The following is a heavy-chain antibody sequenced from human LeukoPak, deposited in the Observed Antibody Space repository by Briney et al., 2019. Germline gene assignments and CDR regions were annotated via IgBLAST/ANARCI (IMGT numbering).Heavy chain of an antibody. Sequence: GPSVKVSCTASGGTFSSYAISWVRQAPGQGLEWMGGIIPIFGTANYAQKFQGRVTITTDESTSTAYMELSSLRSEDTAVYYCGTIAAAGYYFDYWGQGTLVTVSS. CDR3: GTIAAAGYYFDY. D-gene: IGHD6-13*01. V-gene: IGHV1-69*05. CDR2: IIPIFGTA. J-gene: IGHJ4*02. CDR1: GGTFSSYA.